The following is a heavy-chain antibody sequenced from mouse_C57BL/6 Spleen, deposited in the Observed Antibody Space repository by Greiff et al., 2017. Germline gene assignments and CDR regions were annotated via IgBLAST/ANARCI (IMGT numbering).Heavy chain of an antibody. CDR1: GYTFTSYW. CDR2: IDPSDSYT. Sequence: QVQLQQPGAELVRPGTSVKLSCKASGYTFTSYWMPWVKQRPGQGLEWIGVIDPSDSYTNYNQKFKGKATFTVDTSSSTAYMQLSSLPSEDYAVYYCAINGANYGDAMDYWGQGTSVTVSS. D-gene: IGHD1-1*02. V-gene: IGHV1-59*01. J-gene: IGHJ4*01. CDR3: AINGANYGDAMDY.